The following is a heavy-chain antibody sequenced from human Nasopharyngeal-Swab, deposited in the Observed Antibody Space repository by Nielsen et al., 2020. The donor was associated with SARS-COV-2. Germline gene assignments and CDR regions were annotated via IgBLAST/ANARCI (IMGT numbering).Heavy chain of an antibody. J-gene: IGHJ2*01. CDR1: GFTFRSSA. V-gene: IGHV3-23*01. D-gene: IGHD6-13*01. Sequence: ETLSLTCSASGFTFRSSAMIWVRQAPWKGLEWVSAISGSGGSTYYADSVKGRFTISRDNSKNTLYLQMNSLRAEDTAVYYCAKAPRAAAGPHWYFDLWSRGSLVTVSS. CDR3: AKAPRAAAGPHWYFDL. CDR2: ISGSGGST.